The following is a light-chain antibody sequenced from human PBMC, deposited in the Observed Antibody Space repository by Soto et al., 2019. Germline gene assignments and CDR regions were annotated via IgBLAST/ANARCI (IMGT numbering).Light chain of an antibody. CDR3: ASLDDSLNGYV. J-gene: IGLJ1*01. CDR1: SSNIGSDT. V-gene: IGLV1-44*01. CDR2: TNN. Sequence: QSVLTQPPSASGTPGQRVTISCSGGSSNIGSDTVNWYQHLPGTAPKLLIYTNNQRPSGVPDRFSGSKSGTSASLTISGLQSEDEAEYYCASLDDSLNGYVFGTGTKLTVL.